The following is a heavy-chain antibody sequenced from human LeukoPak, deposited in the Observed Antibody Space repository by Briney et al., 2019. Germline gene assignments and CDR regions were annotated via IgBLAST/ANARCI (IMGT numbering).Heavy chain of an antibody. Sequence: ASVTVSCKASGYTFTGYHMHWVRQAPGQGLEWMGWINPNSGGTNYAQKFQGRVTMTRDTSISTAYMELSRLRSDDTAVYYCARLAAADPFDYWGQGTLVTVSS. D-gene: IGHD6-13*01. CDR3: ARLAAADPFDY. V-gene: IGHV1-2*02. CDR2: INPNSGGT. J-gene: IGHJ4*02. CDR1: GYTFTGYH.